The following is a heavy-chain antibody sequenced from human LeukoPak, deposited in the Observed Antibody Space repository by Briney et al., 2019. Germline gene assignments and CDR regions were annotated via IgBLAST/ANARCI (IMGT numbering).Heavy chain of an antibody. J-gene: IGHJ5*02. CDR1: GFTFSSYA. V-gene: IGHV3-30-3*01. CDR3: AKDNEAVAGPNNWFDP. D-gene: IGHD6-19*01. Sequence: PGGSLRLSCAASGFTFSSYAMHWVRQAPGKGLEWVAVISYDGSNKYYADSVKGRFTISRDNSKNTLYLQMNSLRAEDTAVYYCAKDNEAVAGPNNWFDPWGQGTLVTVSS. CDR2: ISYDGSNK.